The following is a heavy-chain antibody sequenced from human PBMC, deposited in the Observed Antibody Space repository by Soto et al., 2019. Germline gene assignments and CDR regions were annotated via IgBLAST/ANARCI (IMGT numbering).Heavy chain of an antibody. Sequence: QLQLQESGPGLVKPSETLSLTCTVSGGSISSSSYYWGWIRQPPGKGLEWIGSIYYSGSTYYNPSLKSRVTISVDTSKNQFSLKLSSVTAADTAVYYCARVGVPAASTRFDPWGQGTLVTVSS. D-gene: IGHD2-2*01. CDR2: IYYSGST. CDR3: ARVGVPAASTRFDP. J-gene: IGHJ5*02. V-gene: IGHV4-39*01. CDR1: GGSISSSSYY.